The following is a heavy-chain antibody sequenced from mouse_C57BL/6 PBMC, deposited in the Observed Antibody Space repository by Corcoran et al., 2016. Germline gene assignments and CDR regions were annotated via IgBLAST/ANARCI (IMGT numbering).Heavy chain of an antibody. D-gene: IGHD2-12*01. Sequence: DVQLQESGPGLVKPSQSLSLTCSVTGYSITSGYYWNWIRQFPGNKLEWMGYISYDGSNNYNPSLKNRISITRDTSKNQFFLKLNSVTTEDTATYYCARGICNDGGDWFAYWGQGTLVTVSA. CDR2: ISYDGSN. CDR3: ARGICNDGGDWFAY. CDR1: GYSITSGYY. V-gene: IGHV3-6*01. J-gene: IGHJ3*01.